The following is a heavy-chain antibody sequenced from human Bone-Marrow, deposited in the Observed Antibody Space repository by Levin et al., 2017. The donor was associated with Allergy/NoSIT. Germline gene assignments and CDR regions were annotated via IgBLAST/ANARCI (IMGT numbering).Heavy chain of an antibody. V-gene: IGHV3-74*01. J-gene: IGHJ4*02. CDR3: TRDPFAYNFGSGSYLDY. CDR2: INRGGTST. D-gene: IGHD3-10*01. Sequence: GESLKISCAASGFAFSNYWMHWVRQAPGKGLVWVSRINRGGTSTTYADSVKGRFTISRDNAKNTLYLQMNSLRAEDTAVYYCTRDPFAYNFGSGSYLDYWGQGTLVSVSS. CDR1: GFAFSNYW.